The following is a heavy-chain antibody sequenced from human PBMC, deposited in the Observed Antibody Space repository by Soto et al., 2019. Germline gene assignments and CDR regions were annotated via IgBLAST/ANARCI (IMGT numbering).Heavy chain of an antibody. CDR3: ASWDQISYYYGMDV. V-gene: IGHV1-8*01. CDR2: MNPNSGNT. CDR1: GYTFTSYD. Sequence: QVQLVQSGAEVKKPGASVKVSCKASGYTFTSYDINWVRQATGQGLEWMGWMNPNSGNTGYAQKFLGRVTMTRNTSISTAYMELSSLRSEDTAVYYCASWDQISYYYGMDVWCQGTTVTVSS. J-gene: IGHJ6*02. D-gene: IGHD1-26*01.